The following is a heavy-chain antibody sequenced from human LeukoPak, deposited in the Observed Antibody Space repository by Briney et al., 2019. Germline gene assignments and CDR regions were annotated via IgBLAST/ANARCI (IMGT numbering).Heavy chain of an antibody. CDR1: GFTFSSYY. J-gene: IGHJ4*02. V-gene: IGHV3-48*01. Sequence: PGGSLRLSCAASGFTFSSYYMSWVRQAPGKGLEWVSYISGSSTTIYYSDSVKGRFTVSRDNARNSLYLQMNSLRAEDTAVYYCARDGDSSGWYGSLSFDYWGQGTLVTVSS. CDR3: ARDGDSSGWYGSLSFDY. CDR2: ISGSSTTI. D-gene: IGHD6-19*01.